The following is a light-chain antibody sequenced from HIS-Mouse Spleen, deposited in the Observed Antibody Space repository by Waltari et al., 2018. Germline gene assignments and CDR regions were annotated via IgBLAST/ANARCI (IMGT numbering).Light chain of an antibody. CDR3: CSYAGSSTWV. V-gene: IGLV2-23*01. J-gene: IGLJ3*02. CDR2: EGS. CDR1: SSDVGSYNL. Sequence: QSALTQPAYVSGSPGQSITISRTGTSSDVGSYNLFSWYQQHPGKAPKLMIYEGSKRPSGVSNRFSGSKSGNTASLTISGLQAEDEADYYCCSYAGSSTWVFGGGTKLTVL.